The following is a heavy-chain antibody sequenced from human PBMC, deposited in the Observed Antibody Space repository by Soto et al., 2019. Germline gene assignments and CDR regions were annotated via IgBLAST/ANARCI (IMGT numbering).Heavy chain of an antibody. CDR1: GGSISSYY. CDR2: IYYSGST. J-gene: IGHJ4*02. D-gene: IGHD3-10*01. CDR3: ASYKFPSGTFSVFDD. V-gene: IGHV4-59*08. Sequence: SETLSLTRTVSGGSISSYYWSWIRQPPGKGLEWIGYIYYSGSTKYNPSLNSRVTISVDTSKNQFSLTVTSVTAADTAVYYCASYKFPSGTFSVFDDWGQGTLVTVSS.